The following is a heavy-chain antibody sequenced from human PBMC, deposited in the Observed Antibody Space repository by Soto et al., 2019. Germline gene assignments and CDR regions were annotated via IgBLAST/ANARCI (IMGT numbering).Heavy chain of an antibody. CDR2: IYPGDSDT. D-gene: IGHD5-18*01. J-gene: IGHJ6*02. Sequence: GESLKISCKGSGYSFTSYWIGWVRQMPGKGLEWMGIIYPGDSDTRYSPSFQGQVTISADKSISTAYLQWSSLKASDTAMYYCARVDTAMGTKSYYYYGMDVWGQGTTVTVSS. CDR1: GYSFTSYW. V-gene: IGHV5-51*01. CDR3: ARVDTAMGTKSYYYYGMDV.